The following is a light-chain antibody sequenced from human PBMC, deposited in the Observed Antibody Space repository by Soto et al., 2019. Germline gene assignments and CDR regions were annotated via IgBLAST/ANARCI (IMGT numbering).Light chain of an antibody. CDR1: QDTSNY. CDR2: DAS. V-gene: IGKV1-33*01. CDR3: QQYDNHIT. Sequence: DIQMTQSPSSLSASVGDRVTITCQASQDTSNYLNWYQQKPVKAPKLLIYDASNLETGVPSRFSGSGSGTDFTFTISSLQPEDIATYYGQQYDNHITFGQGTRLEIK. J-gene: IGKJ5*01.